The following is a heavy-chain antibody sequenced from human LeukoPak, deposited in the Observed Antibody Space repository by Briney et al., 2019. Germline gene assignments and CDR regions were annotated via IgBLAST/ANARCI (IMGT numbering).Heavy chain of an antibody. J-gene: IGHJ3*02. Sequence: SETLSLTCAAYGGSFSGYYGSWVRQPPGKGLEWIGEINHSGSTSYNPSLKSRVTMSVGTSKNQFSLKLSSVTAADTAVYYCARHEYYDSSGYYYLQLTPRKAFDIWGQGTMVTVSS. V-gene: IGHV4-34*01. CDR3: ARHEYYDSSGYYYLQLTPRKAFDI. CDR1: GGSFSGYY. D-gene: IGHD3-22*01. CDR2: INHSGST.